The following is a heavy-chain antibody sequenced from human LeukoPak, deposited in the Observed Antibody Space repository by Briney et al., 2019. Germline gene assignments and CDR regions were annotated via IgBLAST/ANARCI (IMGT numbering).Heavy chain of an antibody. J-gene: IGHJ4*02. CDR3: ARDLKRIVVVPAAIFV. CDR1: GYTFTSYG. Sequence: ASVKVSCKASGYTFTSYGISWVRQAPGQGLEWMGWISAYNGNTNYAQKLQGRVTMTTDTSTSTAYMELRSLRSDDTAVYYCARDLKRIVVVPAAIFVWGQGTLVTVSS. CDR2: ISAYNGNT. V-gene: IGHV1-18*01. D-gene: IGHD2-2*01.